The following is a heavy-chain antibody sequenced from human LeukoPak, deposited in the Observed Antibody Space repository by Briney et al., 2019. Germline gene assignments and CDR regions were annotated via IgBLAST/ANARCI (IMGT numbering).Heavy chain of an antibody. V-gene: IGHV3-30*02. CDR3: AKSRRAAVNWFDP. CDR1: GFTFSSYG. J-gene: IGHJ5*02. Sequence: PGGSLRLSCAASGFTFSSYGMHWVRQAPGKGLEWVAFIRYDGSNKYYADSVKGRFTISRDNSKNTLYLQMNSLRAEDTAVYSCAKSRRAAVNWFDPWGQGTLVTVSS. CDR2: IRYDGSNK. D-gene: IGHD2-15*01.